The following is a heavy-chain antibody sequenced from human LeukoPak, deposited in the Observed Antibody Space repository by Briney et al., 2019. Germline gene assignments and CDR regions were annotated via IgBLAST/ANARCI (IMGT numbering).Heavy chain of an antibody. Sequence: KTGGSLRLSCAASGFTFSSYWIHWVRQAPGKGLVWVSRINSDESSTSYADSVKGRFTISRDNAKNTLYLQMNSLSAEDTAVYYCARGGVRYFNAIDVWGKGTTVTVSS. CDR2: INSDESST. V-gene: IGHV3-74*01. CDR1: GFTFSSYW. CDR3: ARGGVRYFNAIDV. D-gene: IGHD3-9*01. J-gene: IGHJ6*03.